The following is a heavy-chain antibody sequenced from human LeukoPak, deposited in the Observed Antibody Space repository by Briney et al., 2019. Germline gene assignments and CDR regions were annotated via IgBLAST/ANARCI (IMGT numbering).Heavy chain of an antibody. CDR1: GFTFSSYS. CDR3: AKLGGQELHNYYVAV. J-gene: IGHJ6*03. Sequence: ARSLTLSWAASGFTFSSYSMRWVRHPARKGLGWVAGIIDSGKSTYYANFAKGRFTITRDNSNNTLYLQMISLRAEDTAVYYCAKLGGQELHNYYVAVCGKGTTVAVSS. D-gene: IGHD3-16*01. V-gene: IGHV3-23*01. CDR2: IIDSGKST.